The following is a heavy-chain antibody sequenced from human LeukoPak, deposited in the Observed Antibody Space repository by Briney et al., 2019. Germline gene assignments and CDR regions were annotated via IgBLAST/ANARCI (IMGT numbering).Heavy chain of an antibody. D-gene: IGHD6-19*01. CDR1: GGSTSGSSYY. CDR2: IYYSGST. Sequence: SETLSLTCTLPGGSTSGSSYYGGSIRQPPGKGLEWIGSIYYSGSTYYNPSLKSRVTISVDTSKNQFSLKLSSVTAADTAVYYCARPSLAVAGGFDYWGQGTLVTVSS. CDR3: ARPSLAVAGGFDY. V-gene: IGHV4-39*01. J-gene: IGHJ4*02.